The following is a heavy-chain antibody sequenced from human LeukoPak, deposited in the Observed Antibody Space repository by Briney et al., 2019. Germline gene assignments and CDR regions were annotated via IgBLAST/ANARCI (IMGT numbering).Heavy chain of an antibody. Sequence: ASVKVSCKVSGYTLTELSMHWVRQAPGKGLEWMGGFDPEDGETIYAQRFQGRVTMTEDTSTDTAYMELSSLRSEDTAVYYCACPRQIYYYYGMDVWGQGTTVTVSS. CDR2: FDPEDGET. J-gene: IGHJ6*02. CDR1: GYTLTELS. V-gene: IGHV1-24*01. CDR3: ACPRQIYYYYGMDV.